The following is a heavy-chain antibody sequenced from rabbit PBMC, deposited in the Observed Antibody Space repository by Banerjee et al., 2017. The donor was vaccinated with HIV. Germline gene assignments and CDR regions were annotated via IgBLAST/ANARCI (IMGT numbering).Heavy chain of an antibody. CDR2: IYTGSSDIT. D-gene: IGHD6-1*01. CDR3: ARAYIGWDGYGHGVFNL. V-gene: IGHV1S40*01. CDR1: GFSFSYNY. J-gene: IGHJ4*01. Sequence: QSLEESGGDLVKPGASLTLTCTASGFSFSYNYMCWVRQAPGKGLEWIACIYTGSSDITYYASWAKGRFTISKTSSTTVTLQMTSLTDADTATYFCARAYIGWDGYGHGVFNLWGPGTLVTVS.